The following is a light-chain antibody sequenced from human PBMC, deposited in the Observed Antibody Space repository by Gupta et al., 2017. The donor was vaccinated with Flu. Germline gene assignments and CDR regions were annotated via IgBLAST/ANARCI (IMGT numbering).Light chain of an antibody. CDR2: EVS. V-gene: IGLV2-14*03. Sequence: QSALTQPASVSGSPGQSITISCTGTSSDVGGYNFVSWYQQHPGIAPKLMIYEVSNRPSGVSNRFSGSKSGNTASLTISGLQAEDESDYYCSSFSSSSTLFVFGTGTKVT. CDR1: SSDVGGYNF. CDR3: SSFSSSSTLFV. J-gene: IGLJ1*01.